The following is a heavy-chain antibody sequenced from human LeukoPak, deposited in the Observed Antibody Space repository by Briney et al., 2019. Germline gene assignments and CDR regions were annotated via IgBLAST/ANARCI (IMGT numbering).Heavy chain of an antibody. CDR2: LYHSDSA. J-gene: IGHJ4*02. D-gene: IGHD6-19*01. CDR3: ARGWQWLFYFDY. CDR1: GYSISNGYY. Sequence: SETLSLTCAVSGYSISNGYYWVWIRQPPGRGLEWIGSLYHSDSAYYNTSLRSRVSMSVDTSKNQFSLKLSSVTAADTAVYYCARGWQWLFYFDYWGQGTLVTVSS. V-gene: IGHV4-38-2*01.